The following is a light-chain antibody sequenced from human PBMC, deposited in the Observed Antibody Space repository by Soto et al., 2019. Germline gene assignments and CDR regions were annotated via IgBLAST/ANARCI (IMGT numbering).Light chain of an antibody. Sequence: QSVLTQPPSASGSRGQSVTISCTGTSVDINYVSWFQQHPGKAPKLIICEVTKRPSGVPDRFSGSKSGNTASLTVSGLQDDDEADYYCSSYAGRDIWVFCGGTKLTVL. CDR1: SVDINY. CDR2: EVT. CDR3: SSYAGRDIWV. V-gene: IGLV2-8*01. J-gene: IGLJ3*02.